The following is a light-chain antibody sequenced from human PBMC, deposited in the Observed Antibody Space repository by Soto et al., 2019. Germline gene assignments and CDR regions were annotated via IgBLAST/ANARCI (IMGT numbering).Light chain of an antibody. CDR2: DND. J-gene: IGLJ2*01. CDR3: GTWDNSLSAVI. V-gene: IGLV1-51*01. CDR1: NSNIGSNS. Sequence: QSVLTQPPSVSAAPGQKVTISCSGSNSNIGSNSVSWYQQLPGAAPKPLIYDNDKRPSGIPDRFSGSKSGTSATLGITGLQTGDEADYFCGTWDNSLSAVIFGGGTKVTVL.